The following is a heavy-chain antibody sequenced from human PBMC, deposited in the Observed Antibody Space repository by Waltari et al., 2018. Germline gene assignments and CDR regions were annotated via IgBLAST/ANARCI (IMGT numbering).Heavy chain of an antibody. V-gene: IGHV2-70*04. D-gene: IGHD2-8*02. Sequence: QVTLKESGPALVKPTQTLPLTCTFSGFALSTSGMRVSWIRQPPGQALEGLARIDWDDDKYYSTSLNNRLTISKDTSKNQVVLTLANMDPVDTATYYCARTLGCSGGVCPYHYYFDSWGQGVLVTVSS. CDR2: IDWDDDK. CDR1: GFALSTSGMR. J-gene: IGHJ4*02. CDR3: ARTLGCSGGVCPYHYYFDS.